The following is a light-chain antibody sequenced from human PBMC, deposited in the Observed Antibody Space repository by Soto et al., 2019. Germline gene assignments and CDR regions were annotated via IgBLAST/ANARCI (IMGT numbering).Light chain of an antibody. V-gene: IGKV3-20*01. J-gene: IGKJ4*01. CDR1: QSVSSSY. Sequence: IVLTSSPRALSFCPAERAPLPCRASQSVSSSYLAWYQQKPGQAPRLLIYGASSRATGIPDRFSGSGSGTDFTLTISRLEPEDFAVYYCQQYGNSPLTFGGGTKVDIK. CDR2: GAS. CDR3: QQYGNSPLT.